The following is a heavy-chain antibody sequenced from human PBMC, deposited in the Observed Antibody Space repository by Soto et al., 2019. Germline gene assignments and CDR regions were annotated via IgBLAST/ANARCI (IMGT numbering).Heavy chain of an antibody. J-gene: IGHJ5*02. CDR3: ARVVGITMVRGVIRFSWFDP. CDR1: GGSISSGDYY. V-gene: IGHV4-30-4*01. Sequence: TLSLTCTVSGGSISSGDYYWSWIRQPPGKGLEWIGYIYYSGSTYYNPSLKSRVTISVDTSKNQFSLKLSSVTAADTAVYYCARVVGITMVRGVIRFSWFDPWGQGTLVTVSS. D-gene: IGHD3-10*01. CDR2: IYYSGST.